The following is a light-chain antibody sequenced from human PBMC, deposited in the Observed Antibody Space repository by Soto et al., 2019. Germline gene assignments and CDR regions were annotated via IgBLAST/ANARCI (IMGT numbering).Light chain of an antibody. V-gene: IGKV3-15*01. Sequence: EMVMTQCAASLSVSPGERATLSCRASQSVSSNLAWYQQKPGQAPRLLIYGASTRATGVPARFGGSGSETEFTLTINSLQSEDFALYYCQQYNDASPITFGQVTRLAIK. CDR2: GAS. CDR3: QQYNDASPIT. CDR1: QSVSSN. J-gene: IGKJ5*01.